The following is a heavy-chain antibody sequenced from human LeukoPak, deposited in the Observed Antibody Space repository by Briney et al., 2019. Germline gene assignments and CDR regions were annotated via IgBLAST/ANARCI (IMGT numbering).Heavy chain of an antibody. CDR2: ISWNGAPI. CDR1: GFTFQDYA. D-gene: IGHD4-17*01. Sequence: GRSLRLSCAASGFTFQDYAMHWVRQAPGKGLEWVSGISWNGAPIGYVDSVKGRFTISRDNAKNSLFLQMNSLRAEDTALYYCVKDGTVTVTGQFDYWGQGTLVTVSS. J-gene: IGHJ4*02. CDR3: VKDGTVTVTGQFDY. V-gene: IGHV3-9*01.